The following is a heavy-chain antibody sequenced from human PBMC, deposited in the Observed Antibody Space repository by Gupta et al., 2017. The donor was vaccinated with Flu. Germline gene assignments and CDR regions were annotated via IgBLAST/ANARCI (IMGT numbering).Heavy chain of an antibody. CDR3: ASGRVTTWCDRRGACRNWFDH. CDR2: INHSGNT. V-gene: IGHV4-34*01. CDR1: GGSFSGYY. Sequence: QVQLQQWGAGLLKPSEPLSLTCAVYGGSFSGYYWSWIRQPPGKGLEWIGEINHSGNTNYTPSPKSRVPISVETSKNQSSLKLSSVTDADTAVYYCASGRVTTWCDRRGACRNWFDHWGRGTRITVSA. J-gene: IGHJ5*02. D-gene: IGHD4-17*01.